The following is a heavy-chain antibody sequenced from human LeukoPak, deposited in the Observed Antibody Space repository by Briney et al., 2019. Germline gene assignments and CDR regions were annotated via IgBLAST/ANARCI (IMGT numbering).Heavy chain of an antibody. CDR3: ARGAKTASFDY. V-gene: IGHV3-11*04. Sequence: GGSLRLSCAASGFTFSDYYMGWIRQAPGKGLEWLSYISSSGSTVYYSGSVRGRFTISRDNAKNTLYLQMNSLRAEDTAVYYCARGAKTASFDYWGQGTLVTVSS. J-gene: IGHJ4*02. CDR1: GFTFSDYY. CDR2: ISSSGSTV. D-gene: IGHD1-14*01.